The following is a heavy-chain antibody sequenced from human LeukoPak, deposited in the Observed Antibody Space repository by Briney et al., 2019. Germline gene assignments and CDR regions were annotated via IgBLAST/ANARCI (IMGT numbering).Heavy chain of an antibody. CDR1: GGSISSYY. D-gene: IGHD3-10*01. V-gene: IGHV4-59*01. J-gene: IGHJ4*02. Sequence: SETLSLTCTVSGGSISSYYWSWIRQPPGKGLEYVGYIYYSGSTYYNPSLKSRVTISVDTSKNQFSLKLSSVTAADTAVYYCARAGYYYGSGSYYNTPHFDYWGQGTLVTVSS. CDR2: IYYSGST. CDR3: ARAGYYYGSGSYYNTPHFDY.